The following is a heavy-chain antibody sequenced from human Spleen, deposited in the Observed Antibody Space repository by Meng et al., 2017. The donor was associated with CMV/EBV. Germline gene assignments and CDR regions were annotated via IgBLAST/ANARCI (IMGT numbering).Heavy chain of an antibody. Sequence: QVQLQQGGAGLLKPSATLSLTCAVYGGSFSGYYWSWIRQPPGKGLEWIGEINHSGSTNYNPSLKSRVTISVDTSKNQFSLKLSSVTAADTAVYYCATGTTGFISYWGQGTLVTVSS. D-gene: IGHD4-17*01. CDR1: GGSFSGYY. CDR3: ATGTTGFISY. V-gene: IGHV4-34*01. CDR2: INHSGST. J-gene: IGHJ4*02.